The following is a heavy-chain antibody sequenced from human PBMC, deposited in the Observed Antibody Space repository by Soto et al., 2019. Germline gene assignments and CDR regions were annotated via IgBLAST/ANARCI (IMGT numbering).Heavy chain of an antibody. CDR3: VKEGYYYNRSGYSYGCFDP. V-gene: IGHV3-64D*06. CDR1: GFTFSSYA. Sequence: GGSLRLSCSASGFTFSSYAMHWVRQAPGKGLEYVSAISSNGGSTYYADSVKGRFTISRDNSKNTLYLQMSSLRAEDTAVYYCVKEGYYYNRSGYSYGCFDPWGKGPLVTASP. CDR2: ISSNGGST. J-gene: IGHJ5*02. D-gene: IGHD3-22*01.